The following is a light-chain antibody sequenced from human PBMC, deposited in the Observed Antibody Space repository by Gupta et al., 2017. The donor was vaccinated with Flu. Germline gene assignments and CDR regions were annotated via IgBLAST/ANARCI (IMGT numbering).Light chain of an antibody. CDR2: STN. Sequence: QTVVTHEPSFSVSPGGTVTLTSGLSSGSFSTSHYPSWYQQTPGQAPRKLIYSTNTRSSGFPDRFSGSILGTKAALTITGVQADDESDYYCVLYMGSGIWVYGGGTRLTVL. CDR3: VLYMGSGIWV. CDR1: SGSFSTSHY. J-gene: IGLJ3*02. V-gene: IGLV8-61*01.